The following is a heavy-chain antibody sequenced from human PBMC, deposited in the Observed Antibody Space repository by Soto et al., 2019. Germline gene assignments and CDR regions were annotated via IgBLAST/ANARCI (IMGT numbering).Heavy chain of an antibody. CDR1: GFTFRRHG. D-gene: IGHD1-1*01. CDR3: AKDVWHDVPATDGFDL. V-gene: IGHV3-30*18. J-gene: IGHJ3*01. Sequence: GGSLRLSCGASGFTFRRHGMHWVRQAPGRGLEWLTIISYDGFQKFYRESVKGRFTIARDNSRNMVSLQMNSLRPEDTAVYFCAKDVWHDVPATDGFDLWGQGTKVTVSS. CDR2: ISYDGFQK.